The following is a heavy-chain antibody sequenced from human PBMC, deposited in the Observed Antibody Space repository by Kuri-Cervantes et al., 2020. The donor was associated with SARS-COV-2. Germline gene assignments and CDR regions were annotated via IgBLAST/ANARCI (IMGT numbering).Heavy chain of an antibody. CDR2: IYYSGST. CDR3: ARDRGRQLASYYYYGMDV. CDR1: GGSISSGGYY. J-gene: IGHJ6*02. D-gene: IGHD6-6*01. Sequence: SETLSLTCTVSGGSISSGGYYWSWIRQHPGKGLEWIGYIYYSGSTYYNPSLKSRVTISVDTSKNQFSLKLGSVTAADTAVYYCARDRGRQLASYYYYGMDVWGQGTTVTVSS. V-gene: IGHV4-31*03.